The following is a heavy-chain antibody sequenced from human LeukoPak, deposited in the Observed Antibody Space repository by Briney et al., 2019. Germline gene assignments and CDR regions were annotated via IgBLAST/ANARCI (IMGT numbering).Heavy chain of an antibody. CDR3: AKDMHSGGYYYGY. Sequence: GGSLRLSCAASGFTFDDFDMHWVRQAPGKGLEWVSLITGDDGRTYYADSVKGRFTISRDNSKDSLYLQMHSLSTEDTAVYYCAKDMHSGGYYYGYWGQGTLVTVSS. J-gene: IGHJ4*02. D-gene: IGHD3-22*01. CDR2: ITGDDGRT. CDR1: GFTFDDFD. V-gene: IGHV3-43*02.